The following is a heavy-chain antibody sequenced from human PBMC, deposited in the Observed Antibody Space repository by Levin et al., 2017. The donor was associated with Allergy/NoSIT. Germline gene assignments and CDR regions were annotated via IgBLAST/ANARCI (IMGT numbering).Heavy chain of an antibody. CDR2: IDWDDDK. V-gene: IGHV2-70*11. Sequence: GSGPTLVKPTQTLTVTCTFSGFSLSTSGMCVTWIRQPPGKALEWLARIDWDDDKYYSTSLKTRLTISKDTSKNQVVLTMTNMDPVDTATYYCARIPHLGHSDGYYYGMDVWGQGTTVTVSS. CDR3: ARIPHLGHSDGYYYGMDV. J-gene: IGHJ6*02. D-gene: IGHD5-18*01. CDR1: GFSLSTSGMC.